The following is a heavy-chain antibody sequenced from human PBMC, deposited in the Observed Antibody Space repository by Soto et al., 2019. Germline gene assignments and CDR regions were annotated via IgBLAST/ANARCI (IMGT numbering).Heavy chain of an antibody. J-gene: IGHJ5*02. V-gene: IGHV1-69*13. CDR3: ARVPRDDFWSGYKYNWFDP. D-gene: IGHD3-3*01. CDR2: IIPIFGTA. Sequence: RASVKVSCKASGGTFSSYAISWVRQAPGQGLEWMGGIIPIFGTANYAQKFQGRVTITADESTSTAYMELSSLRSEDTAVYYCARVPRDDFWSGYKYNWFDPWGQGTLVTVSS. CDR1: GGTFSSYA.